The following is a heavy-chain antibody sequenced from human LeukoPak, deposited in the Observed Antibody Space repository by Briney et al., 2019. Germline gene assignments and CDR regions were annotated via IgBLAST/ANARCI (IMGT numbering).Heavy chain of an antibody. Sequence: ASVKVSCKAFGYTFTSNYMHWVRQAPGQGPEWMGVISPSGGSTTYAQKFQGRVTLTRDMSTSTDYLELSSLRSEDTAVYYCARGGGGSYYYFDYWGQGTLVTVSS. CDR2: ISPSGGST. J-gene: IGHJ4*02. V-gene: IGHV1-46*01. CDR1: GYTFTSNY. CDR3: ARGGGGSYYYFDY. D-gene: IGHD1-26*01.